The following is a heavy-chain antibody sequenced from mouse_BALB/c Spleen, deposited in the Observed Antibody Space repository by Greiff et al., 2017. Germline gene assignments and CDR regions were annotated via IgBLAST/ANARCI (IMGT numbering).Heavy chain of an antibody. D-gene: IGHD1-2*01. Sequence: DVMLVESGGGLVKPGGSLKLSCAASGFTFSSYAMSWVRQTPETRLEWVASISSGGSTYYPDSVKGRFTISRDNARNILYLQMSSLRSEDTAMYYCARGHGYYAMDYWGQGTSVTVSS. CDR2: ISSGGST. J-gene: IGHJ4*01. CDR1: GFTFSSYA. V-gene: IGHV5-6-5*01. CDR3: ARGHGYYAMDY.